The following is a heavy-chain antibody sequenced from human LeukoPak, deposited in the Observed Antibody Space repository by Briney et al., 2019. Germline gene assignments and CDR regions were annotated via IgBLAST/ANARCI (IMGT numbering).Heavy chain of an antibody. D-gene: IGHD2-21*02. CDR2: INHSGST. J-gene: IGHJ5*02. Sequence: SETLSLTCDVYGGSFSGYYWSWIRQPPGKGLEWIGEINHSGSTKYNPSLKSRVTLSVDTSKNQFSLNLNSLTAADTAVYYCARGLLFSWFDPWGQGTLVTVSS. V-gene: IGHV4-34*01. CDR3: ARGLLFSWFDP. CDR1: GGSFSGYY.